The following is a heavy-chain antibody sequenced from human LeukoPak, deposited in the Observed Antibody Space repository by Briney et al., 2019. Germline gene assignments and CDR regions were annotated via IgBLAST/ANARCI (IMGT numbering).Heavy chain of an antibody. CDR1: GFTFSSYW. D-gene: IGHD1-7*01. CDR2: IKQDGSEK. Sequence: PGGSLRLSCAASGFTFSSYWMSWVRQAPGKGLEWVANIKQDGSEKYYVDSVKGRFTISRDNAKNSLYLQMNSLRAEDTAVYYCAREVITGTTFYYYYYMDVWGKGTTVTVSS. CDR3: AREVITGTTFYYYYYMDV. J-gene: IGHJ6*03. V-gene: IGHV3-7*01.